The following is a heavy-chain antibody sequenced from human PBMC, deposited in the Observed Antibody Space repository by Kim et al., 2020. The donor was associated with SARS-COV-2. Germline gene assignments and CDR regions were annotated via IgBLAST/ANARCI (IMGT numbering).Heavy chain of an antibody. CDR3: ARIALYQLPNDAFDI. J-gene: IGHJ3*02. V-gene: IGHV3-21*01. Sequence: GGSLRLSCAASGFTFSSYSMNWVRQAPGKGLEWVSSISSSSSYIYYADSVKGRFTISRDNAKNSLYLQMNSLRAEDTAVYYCARIALYQLPNDAFDIWGQGTMVTVSS. CDR2: ISSSSSYI. D-gene: IGHD2-2*01. CDR1: GFTFSSYS.